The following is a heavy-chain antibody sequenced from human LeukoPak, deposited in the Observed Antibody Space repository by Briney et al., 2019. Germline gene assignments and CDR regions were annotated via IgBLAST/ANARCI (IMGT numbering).Heavy chain of an antibody. D-gene: IGHD3-3*01. Sequence: ASVKVSCKASGYNFISYDISWARQAPGQGLEWVGWISTYNGNTHYAQKLQGRVTLTADTSTSTAYMELRSLRSDDTAVYYCARGDILWSDYFGYWAPGTLVTVSS. CDR1: GYNFISYD. V-gene: IGHV1-18*01. CDR2: ISTYNGNT. CDR3: ARGDILWSDYFGY. J-gene: IGHJ4*02.